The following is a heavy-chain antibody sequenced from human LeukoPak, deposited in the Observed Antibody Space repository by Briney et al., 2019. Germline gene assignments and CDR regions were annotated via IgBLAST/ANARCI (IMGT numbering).Heavy chain of an antibody. J-gene: IGHJ4*02. CDR3: AKAEDSSGYYLLGY. CDR1: GFTVSSNY. Sequence: PGGSLRLSCAASGFTVSSNYMSWVRQAPGKGLEWVSAISGSGGSTYYADSVKGRFTISRDNSKNTLYLQMNSLRAEDTAVYYCAKAEDSSGYYLLGYWGQGTLVTVSS. D-gene: IGHD3-22*01. CDR2: ISGSGGST. V-gene: IGHV3-23*01.